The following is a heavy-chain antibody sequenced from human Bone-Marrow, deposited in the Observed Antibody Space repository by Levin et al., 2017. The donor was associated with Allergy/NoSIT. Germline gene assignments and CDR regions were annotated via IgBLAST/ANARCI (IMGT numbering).Heavy chain of an antibody. D-gene: IGHD6-13*01. Sequence: PSQTLSLTCTVSGGSISGSPYFWAWIRQPPEKGLEWIGSISYSGTTYYNPSLKSRVTISVDTSKNQFSLELRSVIAADTAVYYCARSIAAPGDYWGQGTLVTVSS. CDR3: ARSIAAPGDY. J-gene: IGHJ4*02. V-gene: IGHV4-39*01. CDR2: ISYSGTT. CDR1: GGSISGSPYF.